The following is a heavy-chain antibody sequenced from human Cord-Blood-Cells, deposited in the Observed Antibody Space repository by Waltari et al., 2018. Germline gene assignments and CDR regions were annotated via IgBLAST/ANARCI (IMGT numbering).Heavy chain of an antibody. CDR1: GFTFSSYA. CDR3: AKLRRAAMDAFDI. J-gene: IGHJ3*02. Sequence: EVQLVASGGGLVQPGGSLRLSCAASGFTFSSYAISWVRPAPGKGLEWVSAISGSGGSTYYADSVKGRFTISRDNSKNTLYLQMNSLRAEDTAVYYCAKLRRAAMDAFDIWGQGTMVTVSS. V-gene: IGHV3-23*04. CDR2: ISGSGGST.